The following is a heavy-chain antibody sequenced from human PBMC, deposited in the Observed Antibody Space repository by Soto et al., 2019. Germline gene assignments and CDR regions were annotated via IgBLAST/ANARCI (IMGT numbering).Heavy chain of an antibody. Sequence: ASVKVSCKASGYTFSIYGISWVRQAPGQGLEWMGWISAYNGNTNYAQNLQGRVTVTTDTSTRTAYMELRSLTSDDTAVYYCARGGTGAYSSGRYDYWGQGTLATVSS. D-gene: IGHD6-19*01. CDR2: ISAYNGNT. CDR1: GYTFSIYG. CDR3: ARGGTGAYSSGRYDY. V-gene: IGHV1-18*04. J-gene: IGHJ4*02.